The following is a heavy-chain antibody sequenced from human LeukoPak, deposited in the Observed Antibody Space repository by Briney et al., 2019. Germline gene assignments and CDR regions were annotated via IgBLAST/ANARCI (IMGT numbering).Heavy chain of an antibody. V-gene: IGHV4-61*01. CDR3: VSRAKLYSGSGSPGEAFEI. Sequence: SETLSLTCTVSGGSVSSVTYYWSWIRQPPGKGLEWIGFVYNSASTNYNPSLKSRVTISVDTSKNKFSLKLTSVTAADTAVYFCVSRAKLYSGSGSPGEAFEIWGQGTMVTVSS. CDR1: GGSVSSVTYY. J-gene: IGHJ3*02. CDR2: VYNSAST. D-gene: IGHD3-10*01.